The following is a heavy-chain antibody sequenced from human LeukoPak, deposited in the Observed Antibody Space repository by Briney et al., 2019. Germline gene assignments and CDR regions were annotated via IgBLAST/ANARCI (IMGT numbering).Heavy chain of an antibody. CDR1: GGSISSSSYY. J-gene: IGHJ4*02. Sequence: PSETLSLTCTVSGGSISSSSYYWGWIRQPPGKGLEWIGSIYYSGSTYYNPSLKNRVTISVDTSKNQFSLKLSSVTAADTAVYYCARYDSSGRTFDYWGQGTLVTVSS. CDR3: ARYDSSGRTFDY. D-gene: IGHD3-22*01. CDR2: IYYSGST. V-gene: IGHV4-39*07.